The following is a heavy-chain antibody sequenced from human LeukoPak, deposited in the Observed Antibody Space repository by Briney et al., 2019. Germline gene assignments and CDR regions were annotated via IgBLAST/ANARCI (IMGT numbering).Heavy chain of an antibody. Sequence: PGGSLRLSCAASGFTFSSYWMSWVRQAPGKGLEWVANINQDGSEKYYVDSAKGRFTISRDNAKNSLYLQMNSLRAEDTAVFYCARAVEMATIPFDYWGQGTLVTVSS. V-gene: IGHV3-7*04. CDR2: INQDGSEK. CDR3: ARAVEMATIPFDY. CDR1: GFTFSSYW. J-gene: IGHJ4*02. D-gene: IGHD5-24*01.